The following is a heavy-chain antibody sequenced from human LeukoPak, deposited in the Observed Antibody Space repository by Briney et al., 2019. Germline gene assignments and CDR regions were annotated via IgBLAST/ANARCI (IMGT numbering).Heavy chain of an antibody. J-gene: IGHJ4*02. CDR2: IINSGRTT. V-gene: IGHV3-48*02. D-gene: IGHD3-10*01. Sequence: GGSLRLSCAASGFTFSSYDMNWVPQSPGKGLEWVSSIINSGRTTYYADSVKGRFTISRDNAKNSLYLQMNSLRDEDTAVYYCASDLLWWTYWGQGTLVTVSS. CDR1: GFTFSSYD. CDR3: ASDLLWWTY.